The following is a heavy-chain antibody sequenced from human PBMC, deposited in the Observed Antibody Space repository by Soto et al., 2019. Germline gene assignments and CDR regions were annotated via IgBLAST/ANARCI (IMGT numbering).Heavy chain of an antibody. Sequence: SETLSLTCTVSGASMSSHYWTWLRQSPGKGLEWIGYISYSESTYYNPSHKSRVTISADTSRNQFSLKLSAVISADTAVYYCARADPDASVGYWGQGTLVTVSS. V-gene: IGHV4-59*11. CDR2: ISYSEST. CDR1: GASMSSHY. J-gene: IGHJ4*02. D-gene: IGHD3-16*01. CDR3: ARADPDASVGY.